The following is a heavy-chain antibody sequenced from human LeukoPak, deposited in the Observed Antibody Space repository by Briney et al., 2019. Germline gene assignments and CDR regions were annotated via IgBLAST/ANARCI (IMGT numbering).Heavy chain of an antibody. Sequence: GSLRLSCAASGFAFSSYSMNWVRQAPGKGLEWVSCISSSSSHIYYADSVKGRFTISRDNAKNSLYLQMNSLRAEDTAVYYCAQVGRSSSGGDYWGQGTLVTVSS. CDR3: AQVGRSSSGGDY. CDR2: ISSSSSHI. J-gene: IGHJ4*02. V-gene: IGHV3-21*01. CDR1: GFAFSSYS. D-gene: IGHD6-6*01.